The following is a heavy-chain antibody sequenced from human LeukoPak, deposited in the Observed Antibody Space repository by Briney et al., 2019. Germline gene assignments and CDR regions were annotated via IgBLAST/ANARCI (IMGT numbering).Heavy chain of an antibody. Sequence: GGSLRLSCAASGFTFSSYAISWVRQAPGKGLEWVSCISGSAGSTYYADSVKGRSTISRDNSKNAMYLQMNSLRAEDTAVYYCAKGDRYTGSWFLFDSWGQGTLVTVSS. CDR3: AKGDRYTGSWFLFDS. J-gene: IGHJ4*02. V-gene: IGHV3-23*01. CDR2: ISGSAGST. D-gene: IGHD1-26*01. CDR1: GFTFSSYA.